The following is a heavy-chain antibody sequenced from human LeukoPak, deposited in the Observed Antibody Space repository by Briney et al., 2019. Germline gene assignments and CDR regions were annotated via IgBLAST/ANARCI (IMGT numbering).Heavy chain of an antibody. CDR3: ARGGSLGY. V-gene: IGHV3-7*01. Sequence: GGSLRLSCAPSGFTFSRYWMTWLRQAPGKGLEWVASIKDDGRQKYYVDSVKGRFTVSRDNAKSTLYLQMNSLRVEDTAVYYCARGGSLGYWGQGTLVTVSS. J-gene: IGHJ4*02. D-gene: IGHD6-19*01. CDR2: IKDDGRQK. CDR1: GFTFSRYW.